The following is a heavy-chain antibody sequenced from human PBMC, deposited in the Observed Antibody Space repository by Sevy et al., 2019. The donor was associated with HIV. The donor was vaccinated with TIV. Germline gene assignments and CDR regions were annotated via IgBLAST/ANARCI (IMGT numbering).Heavy chain of an antibody. V-gene: IGHV3-30*18. J-gene: IGHJ6*02. CDR3: AKDVTGYNGMDV. Sequence: GRSLRLSCAVSGIIFTTSGMHWVRQAPGKGLEWVAVISYDGRNKFYGDSVKGRLTISRDNSKNILFLQMNSLRAEDTAVYYCAKDVTGYNGMDVWGHGTMVTVSS. CDR1: GIIFTTSG. CDR2: ISYDGRNK. D-gene: IGHD1-1*01.